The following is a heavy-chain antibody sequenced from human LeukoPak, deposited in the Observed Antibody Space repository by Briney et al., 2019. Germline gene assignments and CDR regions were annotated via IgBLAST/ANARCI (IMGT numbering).Heavy chain of an antibody. V-gene: IGHV3-48*01. CDR2: ISSSSSTI. CDR3: ARGYWFYFDY. J-gene: IGHJ4*02. Sequence: GRSLRLSCAASGFTFSSYGMTWVRQAPGKGLEWVSYISSSSSTIYYADSVKGRFTISRDNAKNSLYLQMNSLRAEDTAVYYCARGYWFYFDYWGQGTLVTVSS. CDR1: GFTFSSYG. D-gene: IGHD2-8*02.